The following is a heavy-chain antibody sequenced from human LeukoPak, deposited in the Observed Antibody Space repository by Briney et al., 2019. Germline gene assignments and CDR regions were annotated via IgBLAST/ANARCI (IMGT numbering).Heavy chain of an antibody. J-gene: IGHJ4*02. CDR3: AGKYYYDISGYFYVDY. V-gene: IGHV4-38-2*02. CDR1: GYFISSGYY. CDR2: IYHSGST. D-gene: IGHD3-22*01. Sequence: SDTLSLTCTVSGYFISSGYYWGWVRQPPGKGLEWIGSIYHSGSTYYNPSLKSRVTISVDTSKNQFSLKLSSVTAADTAVYYCAGKYYYDISGYFYVDYWGQGTLVTVSS.